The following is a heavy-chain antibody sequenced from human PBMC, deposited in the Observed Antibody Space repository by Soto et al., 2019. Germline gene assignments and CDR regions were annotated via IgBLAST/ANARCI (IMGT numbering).Heavy chain of an antibody. CDR1: GYAFTSYG. J-gene: IGHJ3*02. Sequence: ASVKVYCKAAGYAFTSYGISWVRQAPGQGLEWMGWISAYNGNTSYAQKLQGRVTMTTDTSTSTAYMELRSLRSDDTAVYYCARWKQQLGDDAFDIWGQGTMVTVSS. CDR3: ARWKQQLGDDAFDI. CDR2: ISAYNGNT. V-gene: IGHV1-18*01. D-gene: IGHD6-13*01.